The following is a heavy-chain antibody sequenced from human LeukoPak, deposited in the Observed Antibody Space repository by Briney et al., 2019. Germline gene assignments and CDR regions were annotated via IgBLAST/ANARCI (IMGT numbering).Heavy chain of an antibody. J-gene: IGHJ6*02. V-gene: IGHV4-59*11. CDR1: WVPTSVLH. CDR3: ARDLGGFGELTEYGMDV. CDR2: IYYSGCT. Sequence: SETLPPPCSLWWVPTSVLHGMGTRQPPGKGREGMGYIYYSGCTNYNPSLKSRVTISVDTSNQQFSLKLSSVAAAALVVYYRARDLGGFGELTEYGMDVWGQGTTVTVSS. D-gene: IGHD3-10*01.